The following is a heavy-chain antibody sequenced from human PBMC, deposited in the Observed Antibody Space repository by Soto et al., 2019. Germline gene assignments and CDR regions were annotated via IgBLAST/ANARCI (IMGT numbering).Heavy chain of an antibody. CDR2: ISPKSGGT. V-gene: IGHV1-2*02. CDR3: ARPPGYISDWYYFDL. CDR1: GYTFIDYY. D-gene: IGHD6-19*01. J-gene: IGHJ4*02. Sequence: QVQLVQSGAEVKKPGASVKVSCEASGYTFIDYYMHWVRQAPGQGFEWMGRISPKSGGTNHAQKVQGRVTMTWDTSLNTAYMELSSLMSADTAVYYCARPPGYISDWYYFDLWCQGTLVTVSS.